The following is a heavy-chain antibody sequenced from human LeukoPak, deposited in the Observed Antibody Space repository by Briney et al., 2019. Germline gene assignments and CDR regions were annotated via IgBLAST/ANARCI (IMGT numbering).Heavy chain of an antibody. Sequence: ASVKVSCKASGYTFSAYLHWVRQAPGQGLEWMGWINPISGGTNFAQKFRGRVTMTRDTSISTAYMELSGLKSDDTAVYYCTRDFSYKSFDYWGLGTLVTVSS. V-gene: IGHV1-2*02. D-gene: IGHD1-14*01. CDR2: INPISGGT. J-gene: IGHJ4*02. CDR3: TRDFSYKSFDY. CDR1: GYTFSAY.